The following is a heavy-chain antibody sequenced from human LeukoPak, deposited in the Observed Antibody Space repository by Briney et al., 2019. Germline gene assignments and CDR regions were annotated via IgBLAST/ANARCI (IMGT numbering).Heavy chain of an antibody. J-gene: IGHJ3*02. CDR2: IYYSGST. Sequence: PSETLSLTCTVSGGSISSSYTTYYWGWIRQPPGKGLEWIGYIYYSGSTYYNPSLKSRVTISVDTSKNQFSLKLSSVTAADTAVYYCARTILYYDAFDIWGQGTMVTVSS. CDR3: ARTILYYDAFDI. D-gene: IGHD2-8*01. CDR1: GGSISSSYTTYY. V-gene: IGHV4-30-4*08.